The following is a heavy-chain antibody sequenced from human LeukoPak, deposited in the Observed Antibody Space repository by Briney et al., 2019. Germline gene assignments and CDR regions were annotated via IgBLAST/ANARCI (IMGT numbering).Heavy chain of an antibody. CDR2: IYSGGST. J-gene: IGHJ6*02. Sequence: PGGSLRLSCAASGFTFSSYAMSWVRQAPGKGLEWVSVIYSGGSTYYADSVKGRFTISRDNSKNTLYLQMNSLRAEDTAVYYCAREGMHTDSSGYYSLDYYGMDVWGQGTTVTVSS. V-gene: IGHV3-66*01. D-gene: IGHD3-22*01. CDR3: AREGMHTDSSGYYSLDYYGMDV. CDR1: GFTFSSYA.